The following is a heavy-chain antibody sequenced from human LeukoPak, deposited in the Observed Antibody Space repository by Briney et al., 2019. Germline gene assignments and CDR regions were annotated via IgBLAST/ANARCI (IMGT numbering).Heavy chain of an antibody. CDR1: VFTIHDYN. V-gene: IGHV3-43*01. CDR2: ITWNDGST. CDR3: VRDRERGGNGPIRH. J-gene: IGHJ1*01. Sequence: GGSLRLSCATSVFTIHDYNMHWVRQAPGKGLEWVSHITWNDGSTYYADSVKGRFTISRDNSKNSLYLQMNSLRTDDTALYYCVRDRERGGNGPIRHWGQGTLVTVSS. D-gene: IGHD4-23*01.